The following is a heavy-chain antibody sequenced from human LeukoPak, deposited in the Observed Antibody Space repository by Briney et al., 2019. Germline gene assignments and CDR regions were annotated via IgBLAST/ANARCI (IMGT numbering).Heavy chain of an antibody. Sequence: SGGSLRLSCEGSGLSFSNAWMSWVRQAPGKGLEWVGRIKRKIDGEATDYAAPVKGRFTISRDDPENTLYLQMNSLRTEDTAVYYCTTDTPDSSGYCHDYWGQGTLVTVSS. D-gene: IGHD3-22*01. J-gene: IGHJ4*02. CDR2: IKRKIDGEAT. CDR1: GLSFSNAW. V-gene: IGHV3-15*01. CDR3: TTDTPDSSGYCHDY.